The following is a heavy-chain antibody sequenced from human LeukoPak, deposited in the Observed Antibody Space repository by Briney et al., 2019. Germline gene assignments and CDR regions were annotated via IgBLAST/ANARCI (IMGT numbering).Heavy chain of an antibody. CDR2: ISSSSSYI. CDR1: GFTFSSYS. CDR3: ARTVLGYCSGGSCYSGGLDV. D-gene: IGHD2-15*01. Sequence: GGSLRLSCAASGFTFSSYSMNWVRQAPGKGLEWVSSISSSSSYIYYADSVKGRFTIPRDNAKNSLYLQMNSLRAEDTAVYYCARTVLGYCSGGSCYSGGLDVWGQGTTVTVSS. V-gene: IGHV3-21*01. J-gene: IGHJ6*02.